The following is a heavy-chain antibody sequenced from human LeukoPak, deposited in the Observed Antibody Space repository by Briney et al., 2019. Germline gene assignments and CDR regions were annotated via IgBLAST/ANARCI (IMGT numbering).Heavy chain of an antibody. Sequence: GGSLRLSCAASGFTFSDYYMSWIRQAPGKGLEWVSYISSSGSTIFYADSVKGRFTISRDHAKNSLYLQMNSLRAEDTAVYYCARPGGSSGSHYYYYGMDVWGQGTTVTVSS. D-gene: IGHD3-22*01. CDR3: ARPGGSSGSHYYYYGMDV. CDR2: ISSSGSTI. V-gene: IGHV3-11*01. CDR1: GFTFSDYY. J-gene: IGHJ6*02.